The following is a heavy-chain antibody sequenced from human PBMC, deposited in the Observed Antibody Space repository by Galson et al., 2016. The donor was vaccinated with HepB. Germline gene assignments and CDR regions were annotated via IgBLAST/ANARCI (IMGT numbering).Heavy chain of an antibody. CDR2: ISGSGGST. D-gene: IGHD3-16*02. V-gene: IGHV3-23*01. CDR1: GFTFSSYA. J-gene: IGHJ4*02. CDR3: AKDMGTYRPYYFDC. Sequence: SLRLSCAASGFTFSSYAMSWVRQAPGKGLEWVAAISGSGGSTYYADPVKGRFAISRDKSKNTQYPQMNSLRAEDTATYYSAKDMGTYRPYYFDCWGQGTLVTVSS.